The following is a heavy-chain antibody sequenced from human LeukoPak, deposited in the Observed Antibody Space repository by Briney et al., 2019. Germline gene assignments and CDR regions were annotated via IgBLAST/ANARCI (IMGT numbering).Heavy chain of an antibody. CDR3: ATFRGTTGYYYYYYYMDV. D-gene: IGHD4-11*01. J-gene: IGHJ6*03. Sequence: ASVKVSCKASGYTFTSYGISWVRQAPGQGLEWMGWINPNSGGTNYAQKFQGRVTMTRDMSISTAYMELSRLRSDDTAVYYCATFRGTTGYYYYYYYMDVWGKGTTVTVSS. V-gene: IGHV1-2*02. CDR1: GYTFTSYG. CDR2: INPNSGGT.